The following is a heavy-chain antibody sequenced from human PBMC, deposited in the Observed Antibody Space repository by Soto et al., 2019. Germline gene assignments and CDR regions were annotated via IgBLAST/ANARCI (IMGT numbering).Heavy chain of an antibody. CDR2: ISGYNGDT. CDR3: AKNGQPPYYYYGMDV. CDR1: GYTFTRYG. V-gene: IGHV1-18*01. J-gene: IGHJ6*02. D-gene: IGHD2-8*01. Sequence: XXVKVSCKASGYTFTRYGISWVRQAPGQGLEWMGWISGYNGDTKYAQKFQGRVTMTVDTSTTTAYMELRSLTSADRAVYYCAKNGQPPYYYYGMDVWGQGTTVTVSS.